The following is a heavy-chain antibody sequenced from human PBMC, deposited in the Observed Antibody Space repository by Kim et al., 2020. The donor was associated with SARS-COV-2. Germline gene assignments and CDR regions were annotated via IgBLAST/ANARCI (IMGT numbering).Heavy chain of an antibody. D-gene: IGHD1-26*01. CDR2: IWYDGSNK. J-gene: IGHJ6*02. Sequence: GGSLRLSCAASGFTFSSYGMHWVRQAPGKGLEWVAVIWYDGSNKYYADSVKGRFTISRDNSKNTLYLQMNSLRAEDTAVYYCARDKKVGFYYYYYGMDVWGQGTTVTVSS. V-gene: IGHV3-33*01. CDR1: GFTFSSYG. CDR3: ARDKKVGFYYYYYGMDV.